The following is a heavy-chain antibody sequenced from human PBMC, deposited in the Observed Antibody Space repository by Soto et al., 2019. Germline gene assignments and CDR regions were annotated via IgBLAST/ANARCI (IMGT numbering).Heavy chain of an antibody. V-gene: IGHV1-46*01. CDR1: GYRFTNYY. CDR2: INPSGGST. Sequence: VSVKVACKASGYRFTNYYMHWVRQAPGQGLEWMGIINPSGGSTSYAQKFQRRVTMTRDTSTSTVYMELSSLRSEDTAVYYCARGGYYDYGYWGQGTLVTVSS. D-gene: IGHD5-12*01. CDR3: ARGGYYDYGY. J-gene: IGHJ4*02.